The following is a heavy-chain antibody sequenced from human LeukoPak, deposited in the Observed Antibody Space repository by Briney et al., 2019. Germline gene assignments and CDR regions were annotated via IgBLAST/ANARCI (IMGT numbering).Heavy chain of an antibody. CDR2: IKQDGSER. CDR1: GFTFSSYW. D-gene: IGHD2-2*01. Sequence: GGSLRLSCAAPGFTFSSYWMNWVRQAPGKGLEWVANIKQDGSERYYVDSVKGRFTISRDNAKNSLYLQMNSLRAEDTAVYYCACSRTNDYWGQGTLVTVSP. CDR3: ACSRTNDY. V-gene: IGHV3-7*01. J-gene: IGHJ4*02.